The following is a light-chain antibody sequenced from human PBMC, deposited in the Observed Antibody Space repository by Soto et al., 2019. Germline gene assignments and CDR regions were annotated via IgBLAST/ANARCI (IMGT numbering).Light chain of an antibody. Sequence: LTQPPSASGSPGQSVTISCTGTSSDVGGYNYVSWYQQHPGKAPKLMIYEVSKRPSGVPDRFSGSKSGNTASLTVSGPQAEDEADYYCSSYAGSNNYVVFGGGTKVTVL. J-gene: IGLJ2*01. CDR3: SSYAGSNNYVV. V-gene: IGLV2-8*01. CDR1: SSDVGGYNY. CDR2: EVS.